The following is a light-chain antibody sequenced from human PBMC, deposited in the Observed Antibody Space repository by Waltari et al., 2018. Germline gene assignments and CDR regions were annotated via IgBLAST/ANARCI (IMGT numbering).Light chain of an antibody. V-gene: IGKV3-11*01. CDR2: DVS. J-gene: IGKJ4*01. CDR3: QQRRNWPT. CDR1: QSVSTF. Sequence: EIVLTQSPATLSLSPGERATLSCRASQSVSTFLAWYQPKPGQSPRLLLYDVSFRATGIPTRFSGSGSGTDFTLTISSLEPEDIAVYYCQQRRNWPTFGGGTKVEI.